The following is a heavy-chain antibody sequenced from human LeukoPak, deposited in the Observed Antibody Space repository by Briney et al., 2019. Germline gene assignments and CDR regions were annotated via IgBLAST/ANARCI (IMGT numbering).Heavy chain of an antibody. CDR3: ARDRGYRGRYYYDRSGYYAPFDY. CDR1: GYTFTGYY. Sequence: GASVKVSCKASGYTFTGYYMHWVRQAPGQGLEWMGWINPNSGGTNYAQKFQGRVTMTRDTSISTAYMELSRLRSDDTAVYYCARDRGYRGRYYYDRSGYYAPFDYWGQGTLVTVSS. CDR2: INPNSGGT. V-gene: IGHV1-2*02. D-gene: IGHD3-22*01. J-gene: IGHJ4*02.